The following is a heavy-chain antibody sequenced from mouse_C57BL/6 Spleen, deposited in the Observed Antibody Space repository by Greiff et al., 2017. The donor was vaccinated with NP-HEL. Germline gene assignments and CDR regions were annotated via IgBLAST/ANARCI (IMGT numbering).Heavy chain of an antibody. CDR3: ARHWNYDYGQGDYFDY. CDR2: ISSGGSYT. Sequence: EVMLVESGGDLVKPGGSLKLSCAASGFTFSSYGMSWVRQTPDKRLEWVATISSGGSYTYYPDSVKGRFTISRDNAKNTLYLQMSSLKSEDTAMYYCARHWNYDYGQGDYFDYWGQGTTLTVSS. CDR1: GFTFSSYG. V-gene: IGHV5-6*01. J-gene: IGHJ2*01. D-gene: IGHD2-4*01.